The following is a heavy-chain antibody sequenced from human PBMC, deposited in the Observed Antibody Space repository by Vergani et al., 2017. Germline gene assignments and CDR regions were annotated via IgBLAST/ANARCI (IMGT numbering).Heavy chain of an antibody. CDR3: ARAARAYGDYRGKKNAFDI. CDR2: INHSGST. V-gene: IGHV4-34*01. D-gene: IGHD4-17*01. CDR1: GGSFSGYY. Sequence: QVNLQESGPGLVKPSETLSLTCAVYGGSFSGYYWSWIRQPPGKGLEWIGEINHSGSTNYNPSLKSRVTISVDTSKNQFSLKLSSVTAADTAVYYCARAARAYGDYRGKKNAFDIWGQGTMVTVSS. J-gene: IGHJ3*02.